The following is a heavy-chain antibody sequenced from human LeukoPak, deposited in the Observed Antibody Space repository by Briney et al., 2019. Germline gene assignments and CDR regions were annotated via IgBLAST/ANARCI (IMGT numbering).Heavy chain of an antibody. Sequence: SVKVSCKASGGTFSSYAISWVRQAPGQGLEWMGGIIPIFGTANYAQKFQGRVTITADKSTSTAYMELSSLRSEDTAVYYCARLRGFGEPVDYYYGMDVWGQGTTVTVSS. CDR3: ARLRGFGEPVDYYYGMDV. CDR1: GGTFSSYA. D-gene: IGHD3-16*01. CDR2: IIPIFGTA. V-gene: IGHV1-69*06. J-gene: IGHJ6*02.